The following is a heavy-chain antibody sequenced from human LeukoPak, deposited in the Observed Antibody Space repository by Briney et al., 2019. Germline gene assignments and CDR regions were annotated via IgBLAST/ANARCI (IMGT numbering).Heavy chain of an antibody. Sequence: GGSLRLSCVASGFTFSSYAMSWVRQAPGKGLEWVSAISGSGGSTYYADSVKGRFTISRDNSKNTLYLQMNSLRAEGTAVYYCAKQFGLLLKYYFDYWGQGTLVTVSS. CDR2: ISGSGGST. J-gene: IGHJ4*02. CDR3: AKQFGLLLKYYFDY. CDR1: GFTFSSYA. V-gene: IGHV3-23*01. D-gene: IGHD3-22*01.